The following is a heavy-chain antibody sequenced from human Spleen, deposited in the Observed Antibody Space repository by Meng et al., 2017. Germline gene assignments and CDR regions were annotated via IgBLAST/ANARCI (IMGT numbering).Heavy chain of an antibody. CDR3: ARHYYAHDAFDI. Sequence: GGSLRLSCAASGFTFSSYSMNWVRQAPGKGLEWVSSISSSTSYIYYADSVKGRFTISRDNAKSSLYLQMNSLRAEDTAVYYCARHYYAHDAFDIWGRGTMVTVSS. J-gene: IGHJ3*02. CDR2: ISSSTSYI. V-gene: IGHV3-21*01. D-gene: IGHD3-22*01. CDR1: GFTFSSYS.